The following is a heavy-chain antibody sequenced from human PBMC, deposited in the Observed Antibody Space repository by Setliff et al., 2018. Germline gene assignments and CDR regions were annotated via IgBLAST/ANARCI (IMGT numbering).Heavy chain of an antibody. CDR2: INHSGSS. V-gene: IGHV4-34*01. CDR3: ARMSGFLYIDV. D-gene: IGHD3-3*01. Sequence: SETLSLTCTVSDGSLRSYYWSWIRQPPGKGLEWIGEINHSGSSNYNPSLKSRVTISVDTSKNQFSLKLSSVTAADTAVYYCARMSGFLYIDVWGKGTTVTVSS. CDR1: DGSLRSYY. J-gene: IGHJ6*03.